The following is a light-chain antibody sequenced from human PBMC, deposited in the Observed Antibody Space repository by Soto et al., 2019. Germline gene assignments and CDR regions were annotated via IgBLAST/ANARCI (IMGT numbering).Light chain of an antibody. Sequence: DIVMTQSPDSLGTSLGERATINCNSSQSILYSSNNKNYLVWYQQTKGQPPKVLIYWASTRESGVPDRFSGSGSWTDFTLPISSLQAEDVEVYYCQQYYSDPLTFGGGTKVDIK. CDR2: WAS. J-gene: IGKJ4*01. CDR3: QQYYSDPLT. CDR1: QSILYSSNNKNY. V-gene: IGKV4-1*01.